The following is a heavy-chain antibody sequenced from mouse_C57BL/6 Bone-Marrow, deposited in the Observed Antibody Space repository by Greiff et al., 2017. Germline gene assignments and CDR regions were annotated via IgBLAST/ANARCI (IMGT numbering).Heavy chain of an antibody. CDR1: GDSITSGY. Sequence: EVMLVESGPSLVKPSQTLSLTCSVTGDSITSGYWNWIRKFPGNKLGYMGYISYSGSTYYNPSLKSRISITRDTSKNQYYLQLNSVTTEDTATYYCARLGVRREAMDYWGQGTSVTVSS. J-gene: IGHJ4*01. V-gene: IGHV3-8*02. CDR3: ARLGVRREAMDY. CDR2: ISYSGST. D-gene: IGHD1-2*01.